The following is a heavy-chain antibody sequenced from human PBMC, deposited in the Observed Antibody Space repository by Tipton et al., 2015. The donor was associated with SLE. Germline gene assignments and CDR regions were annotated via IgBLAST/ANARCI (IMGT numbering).Heavy chain of an antibody. V-gene: IGHV4-34*01. CDR3: ASSKYYYYGMDV. D-gene: IGHD6-13*01. Sequence: TLSLTCAVYGGSFSGYYWNWIRQPPGKGLEWIGEINHSGSTNYNPSLKSRVTISVDTSKNQFSLKLSSVTAADTAVYFCASSKYYYYGMDVWGQGTTVTVSS. CDR2: INHSGST. CDR1: GGSFSGYY. J-gene: IGHJ6*02.